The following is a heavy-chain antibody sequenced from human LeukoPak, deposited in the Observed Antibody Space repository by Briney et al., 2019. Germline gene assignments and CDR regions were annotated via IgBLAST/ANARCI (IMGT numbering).Heavy chain of an antibody. CDR3: AREPGNNGDLDY. J-gene: IGHJ4*02. CDR1: GFTFSTYN. D-gene: IGHD4-17*01. Sequence: GGSLRLSCAASGFTFSTYNMNWVRQAPGKWLEWVSSISTSGSSTFYADSMKGRFTISRDNAKSSLYLQMSSLRAEDTAVYYCAREPGNNGDLDYWGQGTLVTVSS. CDR2: ISTSGSST. V-gene: IGHV3-21*01.